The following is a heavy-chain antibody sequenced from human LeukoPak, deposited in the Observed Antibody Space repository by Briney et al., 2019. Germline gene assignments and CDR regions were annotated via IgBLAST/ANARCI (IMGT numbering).Heavy chain of an antibody. D-gene: IGHD6-13*01. J-gene: IGHJ4*02. Sequence: GGSLRLSCAASGFTFSDYYMSWIRQAPGKGLEWVSYISSSGSTIYSADSVKGRFTISRDNAKKSVYLQMNSLRAEDTAVYHCARVGYSSSSNFDYWGQGTLVTVSS. CDR3: ARVGYSSSSNFDY. CDR2: ISSSGSTI. CDR1: GFTFSDYY. V-gene: IGHV3-11*01.